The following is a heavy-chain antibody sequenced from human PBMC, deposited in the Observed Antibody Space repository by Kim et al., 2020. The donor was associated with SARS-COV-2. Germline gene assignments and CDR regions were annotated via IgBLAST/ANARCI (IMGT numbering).Heavy chain of an antibody. CDR2: T. D-gene: IGHD1-1*01. J-gene: IGHJ5*02. CDR3: ATQPGDWFDP. Sequence: TIYAQKFPGRVTMTEDTSTDTAYMELSSLRSEDTAVYYCATQPGDWFDPWGQGTLVTVSS. V-gene: IGHV1-24*01.